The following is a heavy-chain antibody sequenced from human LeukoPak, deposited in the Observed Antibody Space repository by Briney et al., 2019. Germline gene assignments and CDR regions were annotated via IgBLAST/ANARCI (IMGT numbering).Heavy chain of an antibody. CDR3: ASHWDYFGSGSYYTHRGDN. CDR2: ISGRSDYI. V-gene: IGHV3-21*06. D-gene: IGHD3-10*01. J-gene: IGHJ4*02. Sequence: ETLSLTCTVSGGSISSSSYYWGWIRQAPGKGLEWVSSISGRSDYIYYADSVKGRFTVSRDNAKNLVYLQMNSLGAEDTAMYYCASHWDYFGSGSYYTHRGDNWGQGTLVTVSS. CDR1: GGSISSSS.